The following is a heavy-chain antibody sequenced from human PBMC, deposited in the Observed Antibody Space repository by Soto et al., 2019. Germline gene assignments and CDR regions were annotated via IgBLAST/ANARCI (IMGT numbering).Heavy chain of an antibody. D-gene: IGHD3-9*01. CDR2: ISAYNGNT. Sequence: QVQLVQSGAEVKKPGASVKVSCKASGYTFTSYGISWVRQAPGQGLEWMGWISAYNGNTNYAQKLQVRVTMTTDTSTSTAYMELRSLRSDDTAVYYCARAYFDWLPRDYYYYGMDVWGQGTTVTVSS. CDR1: GYTFTSYG. V-gene: IGHV1-18*01. J-gene: IGHJ6*02. CDR3: ARAYFDWLPRDYYYYGMDV.